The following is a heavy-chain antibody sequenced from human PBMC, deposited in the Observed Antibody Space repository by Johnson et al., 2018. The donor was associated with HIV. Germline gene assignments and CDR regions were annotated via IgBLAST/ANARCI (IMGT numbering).Heavy chain of an antibody. CDR3: ASGDDDGF. D-gene: IGHD5-12*01. CDR1: GFTFSNYP. Sequence: MQLVESGGGVVRPGRSLRLSCAAFGFTFSNYPMHWVRQAPGKGLEWVAVISYDGSKKYYADSVKGRFTISRDNSKNTLYLQMNSLRAEDTAAYFCASGDDDGFWGQGTKVTVSS. CDR2: ISYDGSKK. V-gene: IGHV3-30*04. J-gene: IGHJ3*01.